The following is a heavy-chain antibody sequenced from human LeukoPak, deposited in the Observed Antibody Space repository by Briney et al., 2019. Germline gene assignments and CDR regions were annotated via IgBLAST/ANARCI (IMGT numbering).Heavy chain of an antibody. CDR3: ADRRRYSYGLDY. CDR2: INHSGST. D-gene: IGHD5-18*01. CDR1: GGSFSGYY. J-gene: IGHJ4*02. Sequence: PSETLSLTCAVDGGSFSGYYWSWSRQPPGKGLEWIGEINHSGSTNYNPSLKSRVTISVDTSKNQFSLKLSSVTAADTAVYYCADRRRYSYGLDYWGQGTLVTVSS. V-gene: IGHV4-34*01.